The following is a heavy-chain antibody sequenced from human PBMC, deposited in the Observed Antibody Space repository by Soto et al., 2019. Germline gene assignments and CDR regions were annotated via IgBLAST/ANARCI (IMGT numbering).Heavy chain of an antibody. V-gene: IGHV4-4*07. CDR3: ARALPFGDIWDDYYTPYAMDV. Sequence: SETLSLTCTVSGYSISSYYWNWIRQPAGKALEWIGRISTSGSTIFNPSLKSRVTMSVDTSQNQFSLKLSSVTAADTAVYYCARALPFGDIWDDYYTPYAMDVWGQGTTVTAP. J-gene: IGHJ6*02. CDR1: GYSISSYY. D-gene: IGHD3-3*01. CDR2: ISTSGST.